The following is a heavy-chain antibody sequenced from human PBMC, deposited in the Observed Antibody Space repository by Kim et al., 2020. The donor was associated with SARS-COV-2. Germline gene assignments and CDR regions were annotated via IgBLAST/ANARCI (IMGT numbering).Heavy chain of an antibody. CDR2: ITEDGSNK. J-gene: IGHJ5*02. D-gene: IGHD2-15*01. CDR3: ARGRVVLAGGKFDL. V-gene: IGHV3-7*01. Sequence: GGSLRLSCAASGFTFSAYAMSWVRQAPGKGLEWVANITEDGSNKYYADSVKGRFTISRDNSKNTLYLQMNSLRAEDTALYYCARGRVVLAGGKFDLWGQGTTVSVSS. CDR1: GFTFSAYA.